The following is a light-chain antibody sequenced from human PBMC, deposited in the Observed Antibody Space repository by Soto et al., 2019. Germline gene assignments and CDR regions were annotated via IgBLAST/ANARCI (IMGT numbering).Light chain of an antibody. CDR1: SSDVGGYKF. CDR3: SSYTSSSTLV. V-gene: IGLV2-14*01. CDR2: EVS. J-gene: IGLJ2*01. Sequence: QSVLTQPASVSGSPGQSITISCTGTSSDVGGYKFVSWYQHHPGKAPKLIIYEVSNRPSGVSNRFSGSKSGNTASLTISGRQAEDEADYYCSSYTSSSTLVFGGGTKLTVL.